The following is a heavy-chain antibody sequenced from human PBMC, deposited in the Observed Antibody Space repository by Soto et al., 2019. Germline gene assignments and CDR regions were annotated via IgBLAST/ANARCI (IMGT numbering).Heavy chain of an antibody. Sequence: PGGSLRLSCAASGLTFSSYWMHWVRQAPGKGLVWVSRINGDGSEKYYADSVKGRFTISRDNSKNTLYLQMNSLRAGDTAVYYCAKANPYYDFWSGYHYYYYMDVWGKGTTVTVSS. CDR2: INGDGSEK. D-gene: IGHD3-3*01. CDR1: GLTFSSYW. CDR3: AKANPYYDFWSGYHYYYYMDV. V-gene: IGHV3-74*01. J-gene: IGHJ6*03.